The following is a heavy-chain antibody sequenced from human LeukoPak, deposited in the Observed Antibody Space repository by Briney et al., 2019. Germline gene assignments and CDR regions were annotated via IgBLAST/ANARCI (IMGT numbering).Heavy chain of an antibody. V-gene: IGHV4-38-2*01. CDR3: ARPAYDFWSGYPHYFDY. CDR2: IYHSGST. D-gene: IGHD3-3*01. J-gene: IGHJ4*02. Sequence: SETLSLTCAVYGGSFSGYYWGWIRQPPGKGLEWIGSIYHSGSTYYNPSLKSRVTISVDTSKNQFSLKLGSVTAADTAVYYCARPAYDFWSGYPHYFDYWGQGTLVTVSS. CDR1: GGSFSGYY.